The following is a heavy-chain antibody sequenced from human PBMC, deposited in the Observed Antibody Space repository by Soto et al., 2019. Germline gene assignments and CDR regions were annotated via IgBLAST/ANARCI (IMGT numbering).Heavy chain of an antibody. CDR2: ISYDGSNK. CDR3: AKDPGLLSDYFDY. V-gene: IGHV3-30*18. J-gene: IGHJ4*02. D-gene: IGHD6-19*01. CDR1: GFTFSSYG. Sequence: PGGSLRLSCAASGFTFSSYGMHWVRQAPGKGLEWVAVISYDGSNKYYADSVKGRFTISRDNSKNTLYLQMNSLRAEDTAVYYCAKDPGLLSDYFDYWGQGTLVTVSS.